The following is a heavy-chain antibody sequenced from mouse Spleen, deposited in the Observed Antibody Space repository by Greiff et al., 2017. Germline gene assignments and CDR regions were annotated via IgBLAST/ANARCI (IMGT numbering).Heavy chain of an antibody. CDR3: TTWELTGTFDY. V-gene: IGHV14-4*01. CDR2: IDPENGDT. D-gene: IGHD4-1*01. Sequence: EVQLQQSGAELVRPGASVKLSCTASGFNIKDDYMHWVKQRPEQGLEWIGWIDPENGDTEYASKFQGKATITADTSSNTAYLQLSSLTSEDTAVYYWTTWELTGTFDYWGQGTTLTGSS. J-gene: IGHJ2*01. CDR1: GFNIKDDY.